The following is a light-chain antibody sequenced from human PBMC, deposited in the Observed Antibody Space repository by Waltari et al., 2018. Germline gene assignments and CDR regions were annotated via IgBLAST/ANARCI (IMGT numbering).Light chain of an antibody. CDR2: DAS. Sequence: DIQMTQSPSSLSASVGDRVTITCQASQDISNYLNWYQQKPGKAPKLLMYDASNLNTGVPSRFSGSGSGTEFNLTISSLQPEDIATYYCQQYDTRLVFTFGPGTKVEIK. CDR3: QQYDTRLVFT. CDR1: QDISNY. V-gene: IGKV1-33*01. J-gene: IGKJ3*01.